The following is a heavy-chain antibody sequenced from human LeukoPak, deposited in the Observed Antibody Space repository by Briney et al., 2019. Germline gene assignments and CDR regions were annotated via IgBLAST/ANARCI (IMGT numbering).Heavy chain of an antibody. Sequence: GGSLRLSCAASGFTFSSYGMHWVRQAPGKGLEWVAFIRYDGSDKYYADSVKGRFTISRDNSKNTLYLQMNSLRVEDTAVYYCAGEWYYYDSSGFGRGDWYFDLWGRGTLVTVSS. V-gene: IGHV3-30*02. CDR1: GFTFSSYG. J-gene: IGHJ2*01. CDR3: AGEWYYYDSSGFGRGDWYFDL. CDR2: IRYDGSDK. D-gene: IGHD3-22*01.